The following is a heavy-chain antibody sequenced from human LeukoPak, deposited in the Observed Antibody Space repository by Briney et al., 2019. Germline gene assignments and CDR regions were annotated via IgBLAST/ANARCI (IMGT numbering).Heavy chain of an antibody. Sequence: GGSLRLSCAASGFTFSSYGMHWVRQAPGKGLEWVAVISYDGSNKYYADSVKGRFTISRDNSKNTLYLQMNSLRAEDTAVYYCARGVGQPTQKYYYYYYGMDVWGQGTTVTVSS. J-gene: IGHJ6*02. CDR3: ARGVGQPTQKYYYYYYGMDV. CDR1: GFTFSSYG. D-gene: IGHD1-26*01. V-gene: IGHV3-30*03. CDR2: ISYDGSNK.